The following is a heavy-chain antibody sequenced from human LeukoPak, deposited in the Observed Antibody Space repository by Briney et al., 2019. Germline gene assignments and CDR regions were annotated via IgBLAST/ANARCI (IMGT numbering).Heavy chain of an antibody. Sequence: GGSLRLSCAASGFTFSSYGMHWVRQAPGKGLEWVAVISYDGSNKYYADSVKGRFTISRDNSKNTLYLQMNSLRAEDTAVYYCAKDRDSFQYWGQGTLVTVSS. J-gene: IGHJ4*02. CDR2: ISYDGSNK. CDR3: AKDRDSFQY. CDR1: GFTFSSYG. D-gene: IGHD3-10*01. V-gene: IGHV3-30*18.